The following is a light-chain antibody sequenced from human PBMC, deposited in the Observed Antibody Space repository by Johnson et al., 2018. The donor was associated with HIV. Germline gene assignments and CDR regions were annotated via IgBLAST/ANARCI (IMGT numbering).Light chain of an antibody. CDR3: GTWDSSLRVGF. Sequence: QSVLTQPPSVSAAPGQKVTISCSGSGSNIGNNYVSWYQQLPGTAPKLLIYDNNKRPSGIPDRFSGSKSGTSATLGITGLQTGDEAEYYCGTWDSSLRVGFFGTGTKVTVL. J-gene: IGLJ1*01. V-gene: IGLV1-51*01. CDR2: DNN. CDR1: GSNIGNNY.